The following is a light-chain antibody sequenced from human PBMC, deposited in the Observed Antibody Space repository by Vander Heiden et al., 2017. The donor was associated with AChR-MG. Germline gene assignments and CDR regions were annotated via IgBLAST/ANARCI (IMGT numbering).Light chain of an antibody. CDR1: QSVSSSY. J-gene: IGKJ1*01. CDR2: GAS. V-gene: IGKV3-20*01. CDR3: QQYGSSPRT. Sequence: DIVLTQHPATLPLSPGERATLSCRASQSVSSSYLAWYQQKPGQAPRLLIYGASSRATGIPDRFSGSGSGTDFTLTISRLEPEDIAVYYCQQYGSSPRTFGQGTKVEIK.